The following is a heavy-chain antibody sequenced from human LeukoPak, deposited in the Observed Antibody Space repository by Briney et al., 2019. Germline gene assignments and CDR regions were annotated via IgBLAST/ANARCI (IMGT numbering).Heavy chain of an antibody. Sequence: GGSLRLSCAASGFTFSSYAMSWVRQAPGKGLEWVSAISGSGGSTYYADSVKGRFTISRDNSKDTLYLQMNSLRAEDTAVYYCAKRVAASSGANDYWGQGTLVTVSS. D-gene: IGHD5-18*01. CDR3: AKRVAASSGANDY. V-gene: IGHV3-23*01. J-gene: IGHJ4*02. CDR2: ISGSGGST. CDR1: GFTFSSYA.